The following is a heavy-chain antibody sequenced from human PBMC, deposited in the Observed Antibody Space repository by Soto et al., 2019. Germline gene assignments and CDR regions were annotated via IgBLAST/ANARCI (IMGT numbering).Heavy chain of an antibody. V-gene: IGHV4-34*01. Sequence: SETLSLTCAVYGGSFSGYYWSWIRQPPGKGLEWIGEINHSGSTNYNPSLKSRVNISVDTSKNQFSLKLSSVTAADTAVYYCARECVVAATRVAFDYWGQGTLVTVSS. CDR2: INHSGST. D-gene: IGHD2-15*01. CDR1: GGSFSGYY. J-gene: IGHJ4*02. CDR3: ARECVVAATRVAFDY.